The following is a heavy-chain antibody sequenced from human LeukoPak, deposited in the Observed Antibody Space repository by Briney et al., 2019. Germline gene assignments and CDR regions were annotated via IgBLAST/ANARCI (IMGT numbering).Heavy chain of an antibody. Sequence: ASVTVSCKASGYTFTGYYMHWVRQAPGQGLEGMGWINPNSGGTNYAQKFQGRVTITRDTSISTAYMELSRLRSDDTAVYYCARGIAARHYFDYWGQGTLVTVSS. D-gene: IGHD6-6*01. CDR1: GYTFTGYY. CDR2: INPNSGGT. J-gene: IGHJ4*02. CDR3: ARGIAARHYFDY. V-gene: IGHV1-2*02.